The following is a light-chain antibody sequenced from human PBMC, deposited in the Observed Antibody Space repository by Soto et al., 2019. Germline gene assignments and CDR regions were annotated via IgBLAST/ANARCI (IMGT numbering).Light chain of an antibody. CDR1: ESISRH. CDR2: AAS. Sequence: DIQMTQSPSSLSASVGDRVTITCRASESISRHLNWYQQKPGNAPKLLIYAASSLQNGVPSRFSGSGSGTDFTLTISNLQPADFATYYCQESYSTLSITFGQGTRLETK. V-gene: IGKV1-39*01. J-gene: IGKJ5*01. CDR3: QESYSTLSIT.